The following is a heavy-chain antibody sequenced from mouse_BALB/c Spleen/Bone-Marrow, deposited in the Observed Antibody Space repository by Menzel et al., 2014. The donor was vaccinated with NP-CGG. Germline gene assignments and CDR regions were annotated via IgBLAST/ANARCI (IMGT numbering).Heavy chain of an antibody. CDR3: ARGIPYYPMDF. Sequence: VQLQQPGAELVKPRASVKLSCTASGFNIKDTYMHWVKQRPEQGLEWIGRIDPANGNTKFAPEFQGKATITADTSSNTAYLHLSSLTSEDTAVYYCARGIPYYPMDFWGQGTSVTVSS. V-gene: IGHV14-3*02. J-gene: IGHJ4*01. D-gene: IGHD5-1-1*01. CDR1: GFNIKDTY. CDR2: IDPANGNT.